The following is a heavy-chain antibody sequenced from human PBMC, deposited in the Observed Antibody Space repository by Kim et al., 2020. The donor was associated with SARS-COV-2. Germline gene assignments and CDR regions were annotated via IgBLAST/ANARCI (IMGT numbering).Heavy chain of an antibody. CDR2: DGSTT. V-gene: IGHV3-74*01. J-gene: IGHJ4*02. CDR3: VRAYDY. Sequence: DGSTTRYAYCVEGRFTISRDNAKNTLYLQRNSRGAEDTAVYYCVRAYDYWGQGTLVTVSS.